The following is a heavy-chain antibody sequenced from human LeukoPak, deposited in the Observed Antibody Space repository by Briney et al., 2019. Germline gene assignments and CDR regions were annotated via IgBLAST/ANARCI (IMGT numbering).Heavy chain of an antibody. Sequence: ASVKVSCKASGYTFTTYGVTWVRQAPGQGLEWMGWISPYNGDTNYAQNLQGRVTLTTDTSTSTAYMELRSLSSDDTAVYYCARDGAVAAVFDYWGQGNLVTVSS. J-gene: IGHJ4*02. CDR3: ARDGAVAAVFDY. D-gene: IGHD6-19*01. CDR2: ISPYNGDT. V-gene: IGHV1-18*01. CDR1: GYTFTTYG.